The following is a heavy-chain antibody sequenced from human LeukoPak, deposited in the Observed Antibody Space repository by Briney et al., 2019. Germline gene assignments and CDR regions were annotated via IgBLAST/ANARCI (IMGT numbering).Heavy chain of an antibody. CDR3: ARDLVAGTTGFDY. J-gene: IGHJ4*02. Sequence: GGSLRLSCAASGFTFSSYGMHWVRQAPGKGLEWVAVIWYDGSNKYYADSVKGRFTISRDNSKNTLYLQMDSLRAEDTAVYYCARDLVAGTTGFDYWGQGTLVTVSS. V-gene: IGHV3-33*01. D-gene: IGHD6-19*01. CDR2: IWYDGSNK. CDR1: GFTFSSYG.